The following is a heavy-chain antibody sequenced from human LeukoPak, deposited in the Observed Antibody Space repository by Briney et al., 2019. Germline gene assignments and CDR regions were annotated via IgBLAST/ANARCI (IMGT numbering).Heavy chain of an antibody. CDR2: ISAYNGNT. J-gene: IGHJ4*02. D-gene: IGHD3-10*01. Sequence: ASVKVSCKASGYTFTSYGISWVRQAPGQGLEWMGWISAYNGNTNYAQKLQGRVTMTTDTSTSTAYMELRSLRSDDTAVYSCVRDPAFGELLSCFDYWGQGTLVTVSS. CDR3: VRDPAFGELLSCFDY. CDR1: GYTFTSYG. V-gene: IGHV1-18*01.